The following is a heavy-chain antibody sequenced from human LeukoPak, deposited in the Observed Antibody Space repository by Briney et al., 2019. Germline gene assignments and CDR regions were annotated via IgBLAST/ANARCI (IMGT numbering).Heavy chain of an antibody. Sequence: KPSETLSLTCTVSGGSISSYYWSWIRQPPGKGLEWIGYIYYSGSTNYNPSLKSRVTISVDTSKNQFSLKLSSVTAADTAVYYCASTNNYFDYWGQGTLVTVSS. D-gene: IGHD1-1*01. V-gene: IGHV4-59*08. CDR1: GGSISSYY. J-gene: IGHJ4*02. CDR2: IYYSGST. CDR3: ASTNNYFDY.